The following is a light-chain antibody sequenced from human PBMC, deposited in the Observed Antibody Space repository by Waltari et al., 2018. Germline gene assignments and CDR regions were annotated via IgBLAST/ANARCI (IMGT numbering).Light chain of an antibody. V-gene: IGLV2-11*01. Sequence: QSALTQPRSVSGSPGQPVTISCTGTSSDVGSYNYVSWYQHHPGKAPKLIIYDVTTRPPGGPHRFSASKSDNTASLTISGLQAEDEADYYCCSYAGSITFWVFGGGTKLTVL. CDR1: SSDVGSYNY. CDR2: DVT. CDR3: CSYAGSITFWV. J-gene: IGLJ3*02.